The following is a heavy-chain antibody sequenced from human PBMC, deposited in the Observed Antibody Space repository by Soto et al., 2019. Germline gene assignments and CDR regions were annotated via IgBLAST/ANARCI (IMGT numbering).Heavy chain of an antibody. J-gene: IGHJ6*02. CDR3: ARDGPIDAYYDFWSGYPPHGMDV. D-gene: IGHD3-3*01. V-gene: IGHV3-48*03. CDR1: GFTFSSYE. CDR2: ISSSGSTI. Sequence: PGVSLRLSCAASGFTFSSYEMNWVRQAPGKGLEWVSYISSSGSTIYYADSVKGRFTISRDNAKNSLYLQMNSLRAEDTAVYYCARDGPIDAYYDFWSGYPPHGMDVWGQGTTVTVSS.